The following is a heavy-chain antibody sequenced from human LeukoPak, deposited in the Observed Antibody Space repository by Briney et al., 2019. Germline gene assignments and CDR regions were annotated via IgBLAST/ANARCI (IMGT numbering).Heavy chain of an antibody. Sequence: PGRSLRLSCAASGFTFSSYAMHWVRQAPGKGLEWVAVISYDGSNKHYADSVKGRFTISRDNSKNTLYLQMNSLRAEDTAVYYCARDTSGYRGYWGQGTLVTVSS. V-gene: IGHV3-30-3*01. CDR2: ISYDGSNK. D-gene: IGHD3-10*01. CDR3: ARDTSGYRGY. J-gene: IGHJ4*02. CDR1: GFTFSSYA.